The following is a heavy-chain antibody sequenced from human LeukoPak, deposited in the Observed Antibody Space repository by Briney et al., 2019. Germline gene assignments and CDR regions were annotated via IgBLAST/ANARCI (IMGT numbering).Heavy chain of an antibody. V-gene: IGHV3-21*01. J-gene: IGHJ4*02. CDR3: ATNYYDSSGYVDY. Sequence: GGSLRLSCAASGFTFSSYSMNWVRQAPGKGLEWVSSISSSSSYIYYADSVKGRFTISRDNAKNSLYLQMNSLRAEDTAVYYCATNYYDSSGYVDYWGQGNLVTVSS. CDR2: ISSSSSYI. CDR1: GFTFSSYS. D-gene: IGHD3-22*01.